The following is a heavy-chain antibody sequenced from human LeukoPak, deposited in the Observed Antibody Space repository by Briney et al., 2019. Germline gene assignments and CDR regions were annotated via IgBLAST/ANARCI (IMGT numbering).Heavy chain of an antibody. D-gene: IGHD3-16*01. CDR3: VRDRGLGRGCDP. Sequence: PSETLSLTCTVSCVSISSSSYYWGWIPQPPGNGLEWVGRIYYSGHTNHNPSHKSQVTISVDTATNQFSLKLTAVTASDRALFYCVRDRGLGRGCDPWGQGTMVTVSS. CDR2: IYYSGHT. CDR1: CVSISSSSYY. V-gene: IGHV4-39*07. J-gene: IGHJ5*02.